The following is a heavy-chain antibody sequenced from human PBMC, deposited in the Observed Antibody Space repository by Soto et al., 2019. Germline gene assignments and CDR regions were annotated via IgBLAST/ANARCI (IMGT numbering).Heavy chain of an antibody. D-gene: IGHD6-19*01. V-gene: IGHV3-53*01. Sequence: GGSLRLSCAASDFTVISNYMNWVRQAPGKGLEWVSVIYSDGSTYYADSVKGRFTISRDSSKNTLYLQMSSLRAEDTAVYYCARDKYTSGWLEGEGSFYYYYGMDVWGQGTTVTVSS. CDR2: IYSDGST. CDR1: DFTVISNY. J-gene: IGHJ6*02. CDR3: ARDKYTSGWLEGEGSFYYYYGMDV.